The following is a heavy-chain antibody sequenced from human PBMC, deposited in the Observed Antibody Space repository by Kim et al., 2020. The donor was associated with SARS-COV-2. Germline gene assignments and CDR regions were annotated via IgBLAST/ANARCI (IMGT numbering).Heavy chain of an antibody. CDR1: GFTLSSYW. CDR3: ARVARGYYFDC. Sequence: GGSLRLSCAASGFTLSSYWMSWVRQAPGKGLEWVANIRQDGSEKYYVDSVKGRFTISRDNAKNSLYLQMNSLRAEDTAVYCCARVARGYYFDCWGQGTLVTVSS. D-gene: IGHD5-12*01. J-gene: IGHJ4*02. V-gene: IGHV3-7*01. CDR2: IRQDGSEK.